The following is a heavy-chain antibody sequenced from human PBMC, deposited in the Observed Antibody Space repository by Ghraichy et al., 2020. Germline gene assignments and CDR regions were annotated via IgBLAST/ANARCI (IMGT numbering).Heavy chain of an antibody. CDR2: ISAYNGNA. D-gene: IGHD2-21*02. J-gene: IGHJ4*02. V-gene: IGHV1-18*01. CDR3: ARGIVVTTDY. Sequence: SGGRRAPGQGLEGGGWISAYNGNANYAPKLQGRVTMTTDTSTSTAYMELRSLRSDDTAVYYCARGIVVTTDYWGQGTLVTVSS.